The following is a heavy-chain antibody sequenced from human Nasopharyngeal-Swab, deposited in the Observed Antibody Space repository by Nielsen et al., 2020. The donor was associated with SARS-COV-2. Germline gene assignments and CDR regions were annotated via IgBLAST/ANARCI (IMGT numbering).Heavy chain of an antibody. CDR2: ISYDGSNK. D-gene: IGHD3-10*01. CDR3: ARDLSFGEIFDY. J-gene: IGHJ4*02. CDR1: GCKFSSYA. V-gene: IGHV3-30-3*01. Sequence: TCAAGGCKFSSYAMHWVRQAPGKGLEWVAVISYDGSNKYYADSVKGRFTISRDNSKNTLYLQMNSLRAEDTAVYYCARDLSFGEIFDYWGQGTLVTVSS.